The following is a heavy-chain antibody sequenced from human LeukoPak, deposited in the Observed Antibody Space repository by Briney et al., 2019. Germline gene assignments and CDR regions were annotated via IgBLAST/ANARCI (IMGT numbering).Heavy chain of an antibody. CDR2: INHSGST. J-gene: IGHJ5*02. CDR3: ARRSRGRAHIVVVTAIRFGGSAVWFDL. V-gene: IGHV4-34*01. D-gene: IGHD2-21*02. CDR1: GGSFSGYY. Sequence: PSQTLSLTCAVYGGSFSGYYWSWIRQPPGKGLEWIGEINHSGSTNCNPSLRSGVTISVDTSKNQFSLKLSSVTAADTAVYYCARRSRGRAHIVVVTAIRFGGSAVWFDLWGQGTLVTVSS.